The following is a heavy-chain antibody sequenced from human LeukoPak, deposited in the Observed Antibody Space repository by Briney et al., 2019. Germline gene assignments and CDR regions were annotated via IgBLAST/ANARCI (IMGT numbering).Heavy chain of an antibody. CDR2: IYHSGRT. Sequence: SETLSLTCTVSGGSISSSSYYWGWIRQPPGKGLEWIGSIYHSGRTFYNPSLKSRVTISVDTSKNQFSLKLTSVTAADTAVYYCARLYLPATRLDYWGQGTLVTVSS. CDR3: ARLYLPATRLDY. V-gene: IGHV4-39*07. J-gene: IGHJ4*02. D-gene: IGHD5-24*01. CDR1: GGSISSSSYY.